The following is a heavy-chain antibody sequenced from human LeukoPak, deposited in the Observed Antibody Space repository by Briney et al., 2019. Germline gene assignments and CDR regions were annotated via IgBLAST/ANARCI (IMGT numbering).Heavy chain of an antibody. CDR3: ARYIDYGDYGED. CDR1: GGSISSYY. J-gene: IGHJ4*02. CDR2: IYYSGST. D-gene: IGHD4-17*01. Sequence: SETLSLTCTVSGGSISSYYWSWIRQPPGKGLEWIGYIYYSGSTNYNPSLKSRVTISVDTSKNQFSLKLSSVTAADTAVYYCARYIDYGDYGEDWGQGTLVTVSS. V-gene: IGHV4-59*12.